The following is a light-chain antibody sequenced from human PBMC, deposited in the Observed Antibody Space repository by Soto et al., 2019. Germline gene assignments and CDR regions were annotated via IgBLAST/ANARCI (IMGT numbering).Light chain of an antibody. CDR3: QKYSSVPV. V-gene: IGKV1-27*01. J-gene: IGKJ3*01. CDR1: QGIRNF. CDR2: AAS. Sequence: DIQMTQSPTSLSASVGDRVTITCRASQGIRNFVAWYQQKPGKAPQLLIYAASTLKSGVPSRFSGSGSGTAFTLTINSLQPEDVATYSCQKYSSVPVFGPGTKVEIK.